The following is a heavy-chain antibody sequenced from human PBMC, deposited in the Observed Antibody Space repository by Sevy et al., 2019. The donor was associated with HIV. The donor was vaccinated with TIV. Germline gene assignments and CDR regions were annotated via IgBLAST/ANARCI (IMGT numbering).Heavy chain of an antibody. CDR2: ISAYNGNT. Sequence: ASVKVSCKASGYTFTSYGISWVRQAPGQGLEWMGWISAYNGNTNYAQKLQGRVTMTTDTSTRTAYMELRSLRSDDTAGYYCARDGMYSSGWYDGVDYWGQGTLVTVSS. J-gene: IGHJ4*02. V-gene: IGHV1-18*01. D-gene: IGHD6-19*01. CDR1: GYTFTSYG. CDR3: ARDGMYSSGWYDGVDY.